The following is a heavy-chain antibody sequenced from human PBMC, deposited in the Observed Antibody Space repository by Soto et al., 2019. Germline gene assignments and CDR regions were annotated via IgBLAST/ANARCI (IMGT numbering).Heavy chain of an antibody. CDR1: GFTFSSYG. Sequence: GGSLRLSCAASGFTFSSYGMHWVRQAPGKGLEWVAVIWYDGSNKYYADSVKGRFTISRDNSKNTLYLQMNSLRAEDTAVYYCARDTYGVGYYYGMDVWGQGTTVTVSS. D-gene: IGHD4-17*01. CDR2: IWYDGSNK. V-gene: IGHV3-33*01. J-gene: IGHJ6*02. CDR3: ARDTYGVGYYYGMDV.